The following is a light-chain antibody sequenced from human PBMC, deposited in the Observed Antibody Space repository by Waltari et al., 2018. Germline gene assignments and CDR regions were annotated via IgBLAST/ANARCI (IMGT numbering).Light chain of an antibody. V-gene: IGKV3-20*01. J-gene: IGKJ2*01. CDR3: QHYGGSPKYT. Sequence: EIVLTQSPGTLSLSPGERATLSCRASQSVNNNYLAWYQAKPGQAPRRLIYGISLRATGVPDRFSGGGSGTDFTLTISRLEPEDFAVYYCQHYGGSPKYTFGQGTKLEIK. CDR1: QSVNNNY. CDR2: GIS.